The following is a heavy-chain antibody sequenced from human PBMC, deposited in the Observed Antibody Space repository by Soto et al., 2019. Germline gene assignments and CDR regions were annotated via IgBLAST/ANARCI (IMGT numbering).Heavy chain of an antibody. D-gene: IGHD6-13*01. V-gene: IGHV1-69*05. CDR1: GGTFSSYA. CDR2: IIPISGTT. J-gene: IGHJ4*02. Sequence: GASVKVSCKASGGTFSSYAISWVRQAPGQGLEWIGWIIPISGTTNYAQKFQERVTITTDMSTSTAYMELSSLRSEDTAVYYCATGASLLAAADYWGQGTLVTVSS. CDR3: ATGASLLAAADY.